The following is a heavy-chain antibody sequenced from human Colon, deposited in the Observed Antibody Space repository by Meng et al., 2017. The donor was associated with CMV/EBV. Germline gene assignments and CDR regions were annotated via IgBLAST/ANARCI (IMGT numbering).Heavy chain of an antibody. V-gene: IGHV3-48*01. CDR3: ARDQPGIIDFDY. J-gene: IGHJ4*02. Sequence: GESLKISCAASGFSLSSHDMNWVRQAPGGGLEWISCIGIGDTVTSYADSVKGRFTISRDNAKNSLYLHMNSLRAEDTAVYYCARDQPGIIDFDYWGQGALVTVSS. D-gene: IGHD3-10*01. CDR2: IGIGDTVT. CDR1: GFSLSSHD.